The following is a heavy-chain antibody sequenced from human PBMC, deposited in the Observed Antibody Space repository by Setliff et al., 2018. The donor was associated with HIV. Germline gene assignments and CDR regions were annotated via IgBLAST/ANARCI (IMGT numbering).Heavy chain of an antibody. J-gene: IGHJ4*02. V-gene: IGHV4-31*03. CDR2: IYYSGST. D-gene: IGHD3-10*01. CDR3: ATSPAGEILGSRPFYFDY. CDR1: GDSINSGNYY. Sequence: SETLSLTCTVSGDSINSGNYYWSWIRQHPGKGLEWIGYIYYSGSTYYSPSLKSRVTISEDTSKNQFSLKMRSVTAADTAVYYCATSPAGEILGSRPFYFDYWGQGTRVTVSS.